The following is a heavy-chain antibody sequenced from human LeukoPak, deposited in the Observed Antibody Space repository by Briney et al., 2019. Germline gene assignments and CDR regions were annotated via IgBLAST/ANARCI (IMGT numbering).Heavy chain of an antibody. J-gene: IGHJ4*02. D-gene: IGHD2-21*02. CDR1: GGSISSYY. V-gene: IGHV4-59*01. CDR3: ARVAEDCGGHCYYFDY. CDR2: IYYSGST. Sequence: SETLSLTCTVSGGSISSYYWSWIRQPPGKGLEWIGYIYYSGSTNYNPSLKSRVTISVDTSKNQFSLKLSSVTAADTAVYYCARVAEDCGGHCYYFDYWGQGTLVTVSS.